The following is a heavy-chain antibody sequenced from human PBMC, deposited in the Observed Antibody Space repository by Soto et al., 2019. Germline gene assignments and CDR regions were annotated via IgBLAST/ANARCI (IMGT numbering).Heavy chain of an antibody. CDR2: ISDTGAST. D-gene: IGHD6-19*01. CDR1: GFTFKESA. J-gene: IGHJ4*02. CDR3: AKGRGSGWAWYFDN. Sequence: EVRLLEAGGGLKQPGGSLRLSCAASGFTFKESAMNWVRQAPGKGLEWVASISDTGASTWYAESVRGRLSVSRDNSKNTLYLQMNSLRGEDTAVYYCAKGRGSGWAWYFDNWGQGTLVTVSS. V-gene: IGHV3-23*01.